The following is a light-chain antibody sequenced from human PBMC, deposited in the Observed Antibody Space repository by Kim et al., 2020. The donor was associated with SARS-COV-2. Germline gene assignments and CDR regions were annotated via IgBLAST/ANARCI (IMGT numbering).Light chain of an antibody. V-gene: IGKV1-5*03. CDR1: QSISSW. Sequence: SPVGDRVTTTCRARQSISSWLAWYQQQPGQAPKLLIYKASSLESGVPSRFSGSGSGTEFTPTISSLQPDDFATYYCQQYNSYPWTFGQGTKVDIK. CDR3: QQYNSYPWT. CDR2: KAS. J-gene: IGKJ1*01.